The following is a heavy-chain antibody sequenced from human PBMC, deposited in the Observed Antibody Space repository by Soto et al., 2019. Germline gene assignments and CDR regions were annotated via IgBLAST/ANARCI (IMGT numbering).Heavy chain of an antibody. CDR2: ISAYNGNT. V-gene: IGHV1-18*01. CDR1: GYTFTSYG. D-gene: IGHD1-26*01. CDR3: ARGSIVGATGWFDP. Sequence: ASVKVSCKSSGYTFTSYGISWVRKAPGQGLEWMGWISAYNGNTNYAQKLQGRVTMTTDTSTSTAYMELRSLRSDDTAVYYCARGSIVGATGWFDPWGQGTLVTVSS. J-gene: IGHJ5*02.